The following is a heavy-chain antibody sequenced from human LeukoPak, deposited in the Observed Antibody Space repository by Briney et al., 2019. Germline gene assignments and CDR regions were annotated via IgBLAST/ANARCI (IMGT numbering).Heavy chain of an antibody. D-gene: IGHD6-19*01. J-gene: IGHJ3*01. CDR2: ISTYNGNT. V-gene: IGHV1-18*01. CDR3: ARTQWLEGAFDF. CDR1: DDTFSNYG. Sequence: ASVKVSCKASDDTFSNYGISWVRQAPGQGLEWMGWISTYNGNTHYAQKFQGRVTMTTDTSTNIAYLELRDLRSDDTAVYYCARTQWLEGAFDFWGQGTVVTVSS.